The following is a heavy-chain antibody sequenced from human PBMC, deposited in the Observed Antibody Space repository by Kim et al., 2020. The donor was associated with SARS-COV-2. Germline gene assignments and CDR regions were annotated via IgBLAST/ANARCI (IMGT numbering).Heavy chain of an antibody. CDR2: IHYSGTT. Sequence: SETLSLTCTVSGGSISGYYWSWIRQPPGKGLDWIGNIHYSGTTKYNPSPSSRVTISVDTSKNQFSLKLSSVTAADTAVYYCARGVTGTTPYYWGQGTLVTVSS. D-gene: IGHD1-1*01. CDR1: GGSISGYY. CDR3: ARGVTGTTPYY. J-gene: IGHJ4*02. V-gene: IGHV4-59*01.